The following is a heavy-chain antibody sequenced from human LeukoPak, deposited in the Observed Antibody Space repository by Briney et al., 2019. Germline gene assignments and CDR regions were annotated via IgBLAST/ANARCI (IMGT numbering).Heavy chain of an antibody. CDR2: INNDGSRT. Sequence: GGSLRLSCAASGFTFSNYWMHWVRQVPGQGLVWVSQINNDGSRTNYADSVKGRFTVSRDNAKNTLYLQMNSLGAEDTAVYYCASGIPAFWGQGTLVTVSS. D-gene: IGHD1-1*01. CDR1: GFTFSNYW. CDR3: ASGIPAF. J-gene: IGHJ1*01. V-gene: IGHV3-74*01.